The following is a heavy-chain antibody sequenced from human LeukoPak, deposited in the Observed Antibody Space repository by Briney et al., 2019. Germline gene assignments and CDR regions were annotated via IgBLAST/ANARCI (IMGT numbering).Heavy chain of an antibody. CDR1: GFTFDDYA. V-gene: IGHV3-9*01. Sequence: GGSLRLSCAASGFTFDDYAMHWVRQAPGKGLEWVSGISWNSGSIGYADSVKGRFTISRDNAKNSLYLQMNSLRAEVTALYYCAKDSYSSSWYYFDYWGQGTLVTVSS. CDR3: AKDSYSSSWYYFDY. D-gene: IGHD6-13*01. J-gene: IGHJ4*02. CDR2: ISWNSGSI.